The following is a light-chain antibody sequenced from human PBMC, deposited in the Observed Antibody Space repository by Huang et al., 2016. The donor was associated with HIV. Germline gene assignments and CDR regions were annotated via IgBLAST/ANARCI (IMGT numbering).Light chain of an antibody. Sequence: AIRMTQSPSSLSASTGDRVTITCRASQGISSYLAWYQQKPGKAPKLLIYAASTLQSGVPSRCSGSGSGTDFTLTISCLQSEDFATYYCQQYYSYPTFGPGTKVDIK. V-gene: IGKV1-8*01. CDR2: AAS. CDR3: QQYYSYPT. CDR1: QGISSY. J-gene: IGKJ3*01.